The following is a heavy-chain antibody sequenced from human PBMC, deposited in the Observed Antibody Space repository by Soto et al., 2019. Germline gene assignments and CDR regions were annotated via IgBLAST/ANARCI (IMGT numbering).Heavy chain of an antibody. CDR1: GYSFTSYW. Sequence: GESLKISCKGSGYSFTSYWISWVRQMPGKGLEWMGRIDPSDSYTNYSPSFQGHVTISADKSISTAYLQWSSLKASDTAMYYCASLLGGNYIPYYYYYYGMDVWGQGTTVTVSS. CDR2: IDPSDSYT. V-gene: IGHV5-10-1*01. D-gene: IGHD1-7*01. CDR3: ASLLGGNYIPYYYYYYGMDV. J-gene: IGHJ6*02.